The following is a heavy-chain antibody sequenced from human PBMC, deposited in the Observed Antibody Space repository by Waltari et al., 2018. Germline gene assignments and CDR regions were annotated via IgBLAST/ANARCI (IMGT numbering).Heavy chain of an antibody. CDR1: GGPISSGGYY. Sequence: QVQLQESGPGLVKPSQTLSLTCTVSGGPISSGGYYWSLLPPHPGKGLEWIGYIYHSGSTYYNPSLKSRVTISVDRSKNQFSLKLSSVTAADTAVYYCARLTSDTAMGQTYYFDYWGQGTLVTVSS. CDR3: ARLTSDTAMGQTYYFDY. CDR2: IYHSGST. D-gene: IGHD5-18*01. V-gene: IGHV4-31*03. J-gene: IGHJ4*02.